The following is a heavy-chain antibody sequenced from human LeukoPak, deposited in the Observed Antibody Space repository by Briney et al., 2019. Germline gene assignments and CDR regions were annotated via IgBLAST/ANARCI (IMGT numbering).Heavy chain of an antibody. J-gene: IGHJ4*02. V-gene: IGHV3-30*02. CDR3: AAEFGLLNRLFDY. CDR2: IRYDGSNK. Sequence: GESLKISCAASGFTFSSYGMHWVRQAPGKGLEWVAFIRYDGSNKYYADSVKGRFTISRDNSKNTLYLQMNSLRAEDTAVYYCAAEFGLLNRLFDYWGQGTLVTVSS. CDR1: GFTFSSYG. D-gene: IGHD3-10*01.